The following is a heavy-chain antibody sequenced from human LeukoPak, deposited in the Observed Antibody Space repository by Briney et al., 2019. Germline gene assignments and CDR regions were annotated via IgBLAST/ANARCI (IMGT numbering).Heavy chain of an antibody. CDR2: IKQDGSEK. D-gene: IGHD6-13*01. J-gene: IGHJ4*02. CDR1: GFTFSSYW. V-gene: IGHV3-7*01. Sequence: GGSLRLCCAASGFTFSSYWMSWVRQAPGKGLEWVANIKQDGSEKYYVDSVKGRFTISRDNAKNSLYLQMNSLRAEDTAVYYCARDSGGIAAAGLFDYWGQGTLVTVSS. CDR3: ARDSGGIAAAGLFDY.